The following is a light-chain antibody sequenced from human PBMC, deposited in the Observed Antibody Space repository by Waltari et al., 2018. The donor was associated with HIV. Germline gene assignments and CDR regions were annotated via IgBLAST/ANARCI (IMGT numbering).Light chain of an antibody. CDR2: EVT. CDR3: SSYANTNSVI. CDR1: TSDVGSYHF. J-gene: IGLJ2*01. Sequence: QSALTQPASVSGSPGQSITISCSGTTSDVGSYHFVSWYQKHPGKAPKLMIHEVTNRAPGASTRFSGSKSGKTVYLTISGLQTEDEADYYCSSYANTNSVIFGGGTKLTVL. V-gene: IGLV2-14*03.